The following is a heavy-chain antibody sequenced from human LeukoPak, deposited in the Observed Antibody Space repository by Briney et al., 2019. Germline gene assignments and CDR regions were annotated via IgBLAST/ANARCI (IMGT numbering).Heavy chain of an antibody. D-gene: IGHD2-2*01. CDR2: ISGSGDST. J-gene: IGHJ4*02. CDR3: AKEDTAGSTGSADY. CDR1: GFTFSSYA. Sequence: PGGSLRLSCAASGFTFSSYAMSWVRQAPGKGLEWVSVISGSGDSTYYADSVKGRFTISRDNSKNTLYLHMNSLTAEDTAVYFCAKEDTAGSTGSADYWGQGTLVTVSS. V-gene: IGHV3-23*01.